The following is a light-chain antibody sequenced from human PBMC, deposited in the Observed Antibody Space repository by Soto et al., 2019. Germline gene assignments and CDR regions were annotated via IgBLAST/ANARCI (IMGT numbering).Light chain of an antibody. Sequence: DIPMTQSPSSVSASVGDRVTITWRASQCISSWLAWYQQKPGKAPKLLIYAASSLQSGVPSRFSGSGSGTDFTLTISSLQPEDFATYYCQQANSFPRLTFGGGTKVAIK. CDR1: QCISSW. J-gene: IGKJ4*01. CDR3: QQANSFPRLT. V-gene: IGKV1D-12*01. CDR2: AAS.